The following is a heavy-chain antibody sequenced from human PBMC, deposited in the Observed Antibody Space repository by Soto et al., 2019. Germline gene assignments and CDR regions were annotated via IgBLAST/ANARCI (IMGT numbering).Heavy chain of an antibody. Sequence: GESLKISCKGSGDSFTTDWIGWVRQMPGKGLEWMGVIYPGGSRTRYSPPFQGRVTISADKSISTAYLQWNSLQASDTAVYYCAKDLLVGAIIPSHDYWGQGTLVTVSS. CDR1: GDSFTTDW. D-gene: IGHD1-26*01. V-gene: IGHV5-51*01. CDR3: AKDLLVGAIIPSHDY. CDR2: IYPGGSRT. J-gene: IGHJ4*02.